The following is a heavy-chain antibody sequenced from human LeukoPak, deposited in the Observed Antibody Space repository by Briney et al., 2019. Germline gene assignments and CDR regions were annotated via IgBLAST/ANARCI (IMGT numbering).Heavy chain of an antibody. CDR1: GGSISSYY. CDR3: ACREKTRDYFDS. Sequence: SETLSLTCTVSGGSISSYYWSWIRQSPGKGLEWIGYFYYSGSTNYNPSLKSRVTISVDTSKNQVSLNLSSVTAADTAVYYCACREKTRDYFDSWGQGTPVTVSS. V-gene: IGHV4-59*08. J-gene: IGHJ4*02. CDR2: FYYSGST.